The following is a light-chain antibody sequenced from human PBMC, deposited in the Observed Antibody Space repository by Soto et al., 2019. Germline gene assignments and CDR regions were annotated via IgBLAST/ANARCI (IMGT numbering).Light chain of an antibody. Sequence: ETVMTQSPATLSVSPGERATLSCRASQSVSTNLAWYQQKPGQAPRLLIYDISLRGTGIPTRFSGSGSGTDFTLSISSLQPEDSATYYCQQYNSYFQTFGRGTKVDIK. V-gene: IGKV3D-15*01. CDR2: DIS. CDR1: QSVSTN. J-gene: IGKJ1*01. CDR3: QQYNSYFQT.